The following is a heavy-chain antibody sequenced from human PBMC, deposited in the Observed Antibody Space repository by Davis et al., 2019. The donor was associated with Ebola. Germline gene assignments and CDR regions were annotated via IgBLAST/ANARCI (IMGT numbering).Heavy chain of an antibody. D-gene: IGHD1-26*01. CDR3: AKLESYGY. J-gene: IGHJ4*02. CDR1: GFTFSSYS. V-gene: IGHV3-21*01. CDR2: ITTSSSYI. Sequence: GESLKISCAASGFTFSSYSMNWVRQAPGKGLEWVSFITTSSSYIHYADSVKGRFTISRDNAKNSLYLQMNSLRAEDTAVYYCAKLESYGYWGQGTLVTVSS.